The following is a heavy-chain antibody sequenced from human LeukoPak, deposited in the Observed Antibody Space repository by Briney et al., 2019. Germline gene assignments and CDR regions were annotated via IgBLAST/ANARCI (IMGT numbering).Heavy chain of an antibody. D-gene: IGHD1-7*01. J-gene: IGHJ6*03. CDR2: ISGSDDNT. Sequence: GGSLRLSCAASGFTFSTYAMNWVRRAPGKGLEWVSSISGSDDNTYYAESVKGRFTISRDSSKNTLYLQMNSLRAEDTAVYYCAKGTGTTFRFRTYSYFYHMDVWGKGTTVTVSS. CDR1: GFTFSTYA. V-gene: IGHV3-23*01. CDR3: AKGTGTTFRFRTYSYFYHMDV.